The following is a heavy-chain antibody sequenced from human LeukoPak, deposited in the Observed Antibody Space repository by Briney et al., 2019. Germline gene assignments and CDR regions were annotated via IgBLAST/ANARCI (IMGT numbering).Heavy chain of an antibody. V-gene: IGHV3-74*01. CDR2: IKGDGSST. CDR3: ASSTSDIVVVVAAYLGPAYNWFDP. J-gene: IGHJ5*02. Sequence: GGSLRLSCAASGFTFSNNWMHWVRQAPGKGLVWVSRIKGDGSSTDYADSVKGRFTISRDNAKNTLLLQMNSLRAEDTAVYYCASSTSDIVVVVAAYLGPAYNWFDPWGQGTLVTVSS. D-gene: IGHD2-15*01. CDR1: GFTFSNNW.